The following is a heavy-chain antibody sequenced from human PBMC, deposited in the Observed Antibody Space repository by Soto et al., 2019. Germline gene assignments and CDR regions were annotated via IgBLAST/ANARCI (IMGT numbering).Heavy chain of an antibody. CDR3: ARLDSGSYEYYYYYYGMDV. CDR2: IYYSGST. Sequence: QLQLQESGPGLVKPSETLSLTCTVSGGSISSSSYYWGWIRQPPGKGLEWIGSIYYSGSTYYNPSLKSRVTISVDTSKNQFSLKLSSVTAADTAVYYCARLDSGSYEYYYYYYGMDVWGQGPTVTVSS. D-gene: IGHD1-26*01. CDR1: GGSISSSSYY. V-gene: IGHV4-39*01. J-gene: IGHJ6*02.